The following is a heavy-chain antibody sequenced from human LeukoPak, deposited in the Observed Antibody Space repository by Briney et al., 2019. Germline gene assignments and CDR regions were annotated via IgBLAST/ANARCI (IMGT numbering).Heavy chain of an antibody. Sequence: SETLSLTCTVSGGSISSYYWSWIRQPPGKGLEWIGYIYYSGSTNYNPSLKSRVTISIDMSNNQFSLKLSSVTAADTAVYYCARLLGSSWSGTGYYFDYWGQGTLVTVSS. D-gene: IGHD6-13*01. V-gene: IGHV4-59*01. CDR3: ARLLGSSWSGTGYYFDY. J-gene: IGHJ4*02. CDR1: GGSISSYY. CDR2: IYYSGST.